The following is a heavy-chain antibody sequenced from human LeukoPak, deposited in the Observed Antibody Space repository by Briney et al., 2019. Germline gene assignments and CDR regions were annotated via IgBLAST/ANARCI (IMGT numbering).Heavy chain of an antibody. Sequence: GGSLSLSCAGSILTFIIYAMSSIRQVPGKGLEWVANINRDGSGKYYLPSVRGRFTISKDDAKDSLYLQMESLRPEDTAIYYCARVKYTGCGNLYWGQGTLVTVSS. V-gene: IGHV3-7*01. D-gene: IGHD3-9*01. J-gene: IGHJ4*02. CDR2: INRDGSGK. CDR1: ILTFIIYA. CDR3: ARVKYTGCGNLY.